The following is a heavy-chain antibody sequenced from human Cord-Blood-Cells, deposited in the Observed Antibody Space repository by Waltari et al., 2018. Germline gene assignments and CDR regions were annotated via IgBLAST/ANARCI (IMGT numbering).Heavy chain of an antibody. D-gene: IGHD6-13*01. CDR2: INPNSGGT. CDR1: GYTFTGYY. V-gene: IGHV1-2*02. Sequence: QVQLVQSGAEVKKPGASVKVSCKASGYTFTGYYMHWVRQAPGQGLEWMGGINPNSGGTSYAQKFQGRVTMTRETSISTAYMEMSRLRSDDTAVYYCARADIAAAGPVNFDYWGQGTLVTVSS. CDR3: ARADIAAAGPVNFDY. J-gene: IGHJ4*02.